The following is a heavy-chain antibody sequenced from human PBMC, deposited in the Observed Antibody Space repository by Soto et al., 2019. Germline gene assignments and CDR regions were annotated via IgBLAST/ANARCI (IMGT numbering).Heavy chain of an antibody. CDR2: ISYDGSDK. D-gene: IGHD3-16*02. J-gene: IGHJ4*02. CDR3: AKALGELSPESYDY. CDR1: GFTFSIYS. V-gene: IGHV3-30*18. Sequence: PAASLRRSYPPSGFTFSIYSMPWVRRVPGKGLEWVAVISYDGSDKYYADSVKGRFTISRDNSKNTLNLQMDSLRADDTAVYYCAKALGELSPESYDYWGQGT.